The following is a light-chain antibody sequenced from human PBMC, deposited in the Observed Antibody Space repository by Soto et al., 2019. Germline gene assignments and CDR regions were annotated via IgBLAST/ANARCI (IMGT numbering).Light chain of an antibody. J-gene: IGKJ4*01. V-gene: IGKV1-9*01. Sequence: DIQMTQSPSSLSSSLGDRVTITCRASQDSTKYLAWYQQKPGKAPNLLIHAASILQSGVPSRFSVSGSETDFTLTINNLKNEDFATYYCQQLSGYTLTFGGGTKVDIK. CDR3: QQLSGYTLT. CDR1: QDSTKY. CDR2: AAS.